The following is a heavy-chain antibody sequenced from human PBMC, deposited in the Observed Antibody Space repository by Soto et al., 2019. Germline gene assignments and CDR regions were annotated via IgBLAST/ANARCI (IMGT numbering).Heavy chain of an antibody. CDR1: GLTFTTCW. J-gene: IGHJ4*02. D-gene: IGHD3-22*01. CDR3: ATRPCEVNYYGVFDY. V-gene: IGHV3-7*03. CDR2: INKDGSEK. Sequence: GGSPKLSSESCGLTFTTCWMTGARQAPGKGLEWVANINKDGSEKFYVDSVKGRFTISRDNAKNSLFLQMNSLRAEDTAVYYCATRPCEVNYYGVFDYWGQGALVTVSS.